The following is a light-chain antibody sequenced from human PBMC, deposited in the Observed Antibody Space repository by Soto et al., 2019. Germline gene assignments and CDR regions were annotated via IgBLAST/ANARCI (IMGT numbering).Light chain of an antibody. CDR3: QQSYNTPIT. J-gene: IGKJ5*01. Sequence: DIQMTQSPSSPSASVGDRVTITCRASQSISNYLNWYQQKPGKAPNLLIVAASSLQSGVPSRFSGSGSGTDFTLTISSLQPEDFATYYCQQSYNTPITFGQGTRLEIK. V-gene: IGKV1-39*01. CDR2: AAS. CDR1: QSISNY.